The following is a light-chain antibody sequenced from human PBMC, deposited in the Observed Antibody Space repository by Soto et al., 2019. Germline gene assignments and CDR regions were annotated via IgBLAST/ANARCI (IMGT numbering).Light chain of an antibody. J-gene: IGKJ5*01. V-gene: IGKV3-20*01. CDR1: QSVSSSY. CDR3: QQYGSSPPIT. Sequence: EIVLTQSPYTLSLSPGERATLSCRASQSVSSSYLAWYQQKPGQAPRLLIYGASSRATDIPDRFSGSGSGTDFTLTISRLEPEDFAVYYCQQYGSSPPITFGQGTRRRL. CDR2: GAS.